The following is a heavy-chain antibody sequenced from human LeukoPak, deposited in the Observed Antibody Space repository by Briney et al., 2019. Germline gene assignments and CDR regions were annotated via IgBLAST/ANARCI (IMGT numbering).Heavy chain of an antibody. CDR2: INQDGSGT. D-gene: IGHD3-22*01. J-gene: IGHJ4*02. CDR3: ARVRIVGSIVGGIDY. CDR1: GFTFSTYY. Sequence: GRSLRLSCAASGFTFSTYYMSWVRQAPGKGLEWVANINQDGSGTYYLDSVKGRFTISRDNAETSMYLQMNSLRAEDTFVYYCARVRIVGSIVGGIDYWGQGTLVTVSS. V-gene: IGHV3-7*01.